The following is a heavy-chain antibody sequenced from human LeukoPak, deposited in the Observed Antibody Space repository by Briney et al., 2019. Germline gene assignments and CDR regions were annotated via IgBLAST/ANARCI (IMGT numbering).Heavy chain of an antibody. CDR3: ARVLGYCSGGSCSIKGYYYYMDV. CDR1: GFTVSSNY. CDR2: IYSGGST. D-gene: IGHD2-15*01. V-gene: IGHV3-53*01. J-gene: IGHJ6*03. Sequence: GGSLRLSCAASGFTVSSNYMSWVRQAPGKGLEWVSVIYSGGSTYYADSVKGRFTISRDNSKNTLYLQMNSLRAEDTAVYYCARVLGYCSGGSCSIKGYYYYMDVWGKRTTVTVSS.